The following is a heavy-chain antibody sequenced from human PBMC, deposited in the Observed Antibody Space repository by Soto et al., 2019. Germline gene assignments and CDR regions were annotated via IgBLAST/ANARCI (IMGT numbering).Heavy chain of an antibody. CDR1: GYTFSSYG. J-gene: IGHJ4*02. Sequence: QVQLVQSGAEVKKPGASVKVSCKASGYTFSSYGISWVRQAPGQGLEWMGWISAYYGNTNYAQKLQGRVTMTTETSTSPAYMELRSLGSDDTAVYYWARHDSSGYYYYFDYWGQGTLVTVSS. CDR3: ARHDSSGYYYYFDY. V-gene: IGHV1-18*01. D-gene: IGHD3-22*01. CDR2: ISAYYGNT.